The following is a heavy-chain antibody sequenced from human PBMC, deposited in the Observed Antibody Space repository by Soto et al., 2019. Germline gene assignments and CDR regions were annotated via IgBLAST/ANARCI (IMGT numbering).Heavy chain of an antibody. CDR2: ISDSGGST. Sequence: GGSLRLSCAASGFTFSNYAMDWVRQAPGKGLEWVSAISDSGGSTYYADSVRGRFTISRDYSKNTVYLQMNSLRAEDMAVYYCAKEERGSPGHIDYWGLGTLDTVSS. V-gene: IGHV3-23*01. CDR1: GFTFSNYA. J-gene: IGHJ4*02. D-gene: IGHD3-16*01. CDR3: AKEERGSPGHIDY.